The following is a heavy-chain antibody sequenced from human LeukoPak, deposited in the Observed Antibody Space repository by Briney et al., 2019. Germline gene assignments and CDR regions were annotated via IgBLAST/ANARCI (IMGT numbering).Heavy chain of an antibody. D-gene: IGHD3-16*02. CDR3: ARYDYVWGSYRYRGEFDY. CDR1: GFTFSTYV. V-gene: IGHV3-48*03. J-gene: IGHJ4*02. CDR2: ISSSGSTI. Sequence: GGSLRLSCSVSGFTFSTYVMNWVRQAPGKGLEWVSYISSSGSTIYYADSVKGRFTISRDNAKNSLYLQMNSLRAEDTAVYYCARYDYVWGSYRYRGEFDYWGQGTLVTVSS.